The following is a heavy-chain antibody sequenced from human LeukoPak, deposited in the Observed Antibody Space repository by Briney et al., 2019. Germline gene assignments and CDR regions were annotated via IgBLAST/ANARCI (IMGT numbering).Heavy chain of an antibody. J-gene: IGHJ4*02. Sequence: PGRSLRLSCAASGFTFSSYAMHWVSQAPGEGLEWVAVISYDGSNKYYADSVKGRFTISRDNSKNTLYLQMNSLRAEDTGVYYCARERTAAGTFDYWGQGTLVTVS. V-gene: IGHV3-30*04. CDR3: ARERTAAGTFDY. CDR1: GFTFSSYA. D-gene: IGHD6-13*01. CDR2: ISYDGSNK.